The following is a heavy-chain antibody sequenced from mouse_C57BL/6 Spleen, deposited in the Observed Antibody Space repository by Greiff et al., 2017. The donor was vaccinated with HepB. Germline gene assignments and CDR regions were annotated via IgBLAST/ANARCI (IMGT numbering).Heavy chain of an antibody. CDR1: GIHFTDYY. J-gene: IGHJ3*01. CDR2: IRNKANGYTT. V-gene: IGHV7-3*01. CDR3: ARFDGYLTWFAY. Sequence: VGSGGSLGKPGGSLSPPCAASGIHFTDYYMSWVRQPPGKALEWLGFIRNKANGYTTEYSASVKGRFTISRDNSQSILYLQMNALRAEDSATYYCARFDGYLTWFAYWAKGLWSLSLQ. D-gene: IGHD2-3*01.